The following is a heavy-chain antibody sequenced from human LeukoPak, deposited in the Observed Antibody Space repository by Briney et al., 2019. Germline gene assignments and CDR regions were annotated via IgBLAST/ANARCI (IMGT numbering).Heavy chain of an antibody. D-gene: IGHD5-12*01. J-gene: IGHJ4*02. V-gene: IGHV3-48*03. CDR1: GFTFSSYE. Sequence: GGSLRLSCAASGFTFSSYEMNWVRQAPEKGLEWVSYISSSGSTIYYADSVKGRFTISRDNAKNSLYLQMNSLRAEDTAVYYCARDAGLWLRFPNYFDYWGQGTLVTVSS. CDR3: ARDAGLWLRFPNYFDY. CDR2: ISSSGSTI.